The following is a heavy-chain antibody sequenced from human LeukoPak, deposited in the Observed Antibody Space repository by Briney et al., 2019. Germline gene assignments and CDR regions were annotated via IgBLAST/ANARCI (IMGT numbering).Heavy chain of an antibody. D-gene: IGHD1-1*01. CDR1: GFTFSSYA. CDR2: ISYDGNNK. V-gene: IGHV3-30-3*01. J-gene: IGHJ4*02. Sequence: GGSLRLSCAASGFTFSSYAMHWVRQAPGKGLEWVAVISYDGNNKYYTDSVKGRFTISRDNAKNSLYLQMNSLRAEDTAVYYCARDPGGTVDYWGQGTLVTVSS. CDR3: ARDPGGTVDY.